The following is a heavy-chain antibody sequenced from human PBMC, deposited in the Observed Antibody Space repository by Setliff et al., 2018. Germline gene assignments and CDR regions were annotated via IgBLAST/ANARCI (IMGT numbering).Heavy chain of an antibody. Sequence: ASVKVSCKPSGYSFTNYFIQWVRQDPGQGLEWRGWINTNTGNPTYAQGFTGRFVFSLYTSVSTAYLQISSLKAEDTAVYYCAREVVGATRDYYYYYMDVWGKGTTVTVSS. CDR3: AREVVGATRDYYYYYMDV. D-gene: IGHD1-26*01. CDR1: GYSFTNYF. V-gene: IGHV7-4-1*02. CDR2: INTNTGNP. J-gene: IGHJ6*03.